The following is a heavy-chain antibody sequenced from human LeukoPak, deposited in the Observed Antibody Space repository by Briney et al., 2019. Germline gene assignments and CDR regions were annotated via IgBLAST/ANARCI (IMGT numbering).Heavy chain of an antibody. V-gene: IGHV3-23*01. Sequence: PGGSLRLSCVGSDFTFANYAMTWVRLTPGKGLEWVSSIKGSGSYAMYADSVSGRFTTSRDNSRNTIFLQMISLRAEDTAIYYCGRDPNGDYIGAFEFWGLGTLVSVSS. CDR1: DFTFANYA. CDR2: IKGSGSYA. J-gene: IGHJ3*01. D-gene: IGHD4-17*01. CDR3: GRDPNGDYIGAFEF.